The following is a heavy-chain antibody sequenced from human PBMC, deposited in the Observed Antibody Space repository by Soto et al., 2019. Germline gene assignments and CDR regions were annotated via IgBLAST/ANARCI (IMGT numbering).Heavy chain of an antibody. CDR1: GFIFSNYA. CDR3: ARRMDKSGYFFDF. Sequence: EVQLLESGGGLVQPWGSLRLSCTASGFIFSNYAMAWVRQAPGQGLEWVSALSPSGYDRYYTDSVKGRFVISRDNSKNTMYLEMKILRDADTAVYHCARRMDKSGYFFDFWGQGALVTVSS. CDR2: LSPSGYDR. D-gene: IGHD2-2*03. V-gene: IGHV3-23*01. J-gene: IGHJ4*02.